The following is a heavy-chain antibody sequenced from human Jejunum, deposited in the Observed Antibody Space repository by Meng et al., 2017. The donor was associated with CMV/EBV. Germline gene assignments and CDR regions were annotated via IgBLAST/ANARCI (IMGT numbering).Heavy chain of an antibody. J-gene: IGHJ4*02. V-gene: IGHV3-74*01. CDR1: GFPFSDYV. CDR3: SRDVNWVLFDY. CDR2: ISHDATTT. D-gene: IGHD7-27*01. Sequence: VASGFPFSDYVMHWVRQAPGKGLVWVSRISHDATTTTYADSVKGRFTISRDNAKNTLYLQMNSLRADDTAVYYCSRDVNWVLFDYWGQGTRVTVSS.